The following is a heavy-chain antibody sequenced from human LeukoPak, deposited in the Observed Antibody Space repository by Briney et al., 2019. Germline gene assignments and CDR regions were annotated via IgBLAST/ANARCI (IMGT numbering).Heavy chain of an antibody. J-gene: IGHJ5*02. CDR3: ARGPGPIARSRFDP. D-gene: IGHD6-6*01. V-gene: IGHV1-2*06. CDR2: INPNSGGT. CDR1: GYTFTGYY. Sequence: GASVKVSCKASGYTFTGYYMPWVRQAPGQGLEWMGRINPNSGGTNYAQKFQGRVTMTRDTSISTAYMELSRLRSDDTAVYYCARGPGPIARSRFDPWGQGTLVTVSS.